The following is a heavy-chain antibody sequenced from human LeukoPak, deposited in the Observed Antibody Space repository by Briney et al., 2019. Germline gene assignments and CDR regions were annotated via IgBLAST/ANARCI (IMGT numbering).Heavy chain of an antibody. CDR1: GFTFSNYA. Sequence: GGSLRLSCAASGFTFSNYAMSWVRQAPGKGLEWVSVISGSGACTFSADSVKGRFTISRDYSKNTLYLQMNSLRAEDTAVYYCAKQCSTYWYSGIDYWGQGTLVTVSS. J-gene: IGHJ4*02. CDR3: AKQCSTYWYSGIDY. CDR2: ISGSGACT. D-gene: IGHD1-26*01. V-gene: IGHV3-23*01.